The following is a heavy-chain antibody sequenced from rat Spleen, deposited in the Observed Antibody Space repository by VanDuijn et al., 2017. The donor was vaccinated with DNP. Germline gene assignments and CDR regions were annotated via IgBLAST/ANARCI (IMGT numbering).Heavy chain of an antibody. CDR3: TRAVYSTYVYGYFDY. CDR1: GFTFNNYW. V-gene: IGHV5-31*01. CDR2: ISTTGGST. Sequence: EVQLVESGGGLVQPGRSLKLSCVASGFTFNNYWMTWIRQAPGRGLEWVASISTTGGSTYYPDSVKGRFTISRDNAKSTLYLQMNSLRSGDTAIYYCTRAVYSTYVYGYFDYWGQGVMVTVSS. J-gene: IGHJ2*01. D-gene: IGHD1-2*01.